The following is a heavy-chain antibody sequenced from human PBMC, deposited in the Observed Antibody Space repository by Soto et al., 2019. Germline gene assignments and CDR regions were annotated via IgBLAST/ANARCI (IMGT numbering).Heavy chain of an antibody. CDR2: IYHSGST. Sequence: QVQLQESGPGLVKPSGTLSLTCAVSGGSISSSNWWSWVRQPPGKGLEWIGEIYHSGSTNYNPSLMSRVTISVDKSKNQFSLKLSSVTAADTAVYYCARDRGYYDSSGYYSRYYFDYWGQGTLVTVSS. CDR1: GGSISSSNW. D-gene: IGHD3-22*01. J-gene: IGHJ4*02. V-gene: IGHV4-4*02. CDR3: ARDRGYYDSSGYYSRYYFDY.